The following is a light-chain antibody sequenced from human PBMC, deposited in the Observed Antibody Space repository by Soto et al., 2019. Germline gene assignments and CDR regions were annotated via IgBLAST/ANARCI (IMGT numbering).Light chain of an antibody. V-gene: IGLV3-9*01. CDR1: NIGSKN. J-gene: IGLJ3*02. CDR3: QVWDSSTAV. CDR2: RDS. Sequence: SYELTQPLSVSVALGQTARIICGGNNIGSKNVHWYQQKPGQAPVLVIYRDSYRPSGIPERFSGSNSGNTATLTISRAQAGDEADYYCQVWDSSTAVFGGGTKLTVL.